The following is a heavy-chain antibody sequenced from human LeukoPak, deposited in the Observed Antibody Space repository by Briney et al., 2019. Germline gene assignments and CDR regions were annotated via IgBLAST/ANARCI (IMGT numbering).Heavy chain of an antibody. CDR1: GFTFSSYA. V-gene: IGHV3-30-3*01. Sequence: GGSLRLSCAASGFTFSSYAMHWVRQAPGKGLEWVAVISYDGSNKYYADSVKGRFTISRDNSKNTLYLQMNSLRAEDTAVYYCARDRKNQLRPLFYYYYYGMDVWGQGTTVTVSS. CDR3: ARDRKNQLRPLFYYYYYGMDV. CDR2: ISYDGSNK. J-gene: IGHJ6*02. D-gene: IGHD2-2*01.